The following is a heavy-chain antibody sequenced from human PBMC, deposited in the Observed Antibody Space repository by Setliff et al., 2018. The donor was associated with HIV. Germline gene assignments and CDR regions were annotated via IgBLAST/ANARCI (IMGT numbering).Heavy chain of an antibody. J-gene: IGHJ6*03. CDR3: ARLRSGIAVAGPYYYYYMDV. Sequence: GESLKISCKGSGYSFTSYWIGWVRQMPGKGLEWMGIIYPGDSDTRYSPSFQGQVTISADKSISTAYLQWSSLKASGTAMYYCARLRSGIAVAGPYYYYYMDVWGKGTTVTV. D-gene: IGHD6-19*01. CDR2: IYPGDSDT. CDR1: GYSFTSYW. V-gene: IGHV5-51*01.